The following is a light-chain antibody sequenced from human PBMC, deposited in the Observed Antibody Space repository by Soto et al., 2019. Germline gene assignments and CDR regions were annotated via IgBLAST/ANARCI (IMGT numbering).Light chain of an antibody. CDR3: QQYTSYSSIT. J-gene: IGKJ5*01. V-gene: IGKV1-5*03. CDR2: KAS. Sequence: DVQMTQSPSTLSASVGDRVTITCRASQSIDSWLAWYQQKPGKAPNLLIYKASTLETGVPSRFSGSGSGTEFTLTISSLQSDDFATYYCQQYTSYSSITFGQGTRLEIK. CDR1: QSIDSW.